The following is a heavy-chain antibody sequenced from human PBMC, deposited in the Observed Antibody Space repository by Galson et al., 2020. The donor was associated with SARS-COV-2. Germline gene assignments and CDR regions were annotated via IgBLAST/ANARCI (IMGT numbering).Heavy chain of an antibody. Sequence: GESLKIYCKGSGYSFTSHWIGWVRQMPGKGLEWMGIIYPGDSDTRYSPSFQGQVTISADKSISTAYLQWSSLKASDTAMYYCARRGAGGSGWYGYYFDYWGQGTLVTVSS. CDR3: ARRGAGGSGWYGYYFDY. V-gene: IGHV5-51*01. CDR2: IYPGDSDT. CDR1: GYSFTSHW. J-gene: IGHJ4*02. D-gene: IGHD6-19*01.